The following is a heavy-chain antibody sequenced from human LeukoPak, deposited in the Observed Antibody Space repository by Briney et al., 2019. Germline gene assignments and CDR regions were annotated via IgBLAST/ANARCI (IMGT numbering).Heavy chain of an antibody. V-gene: IGHV3-48*04. D-gene: IGHD2-8*01. CDR2: ITGSSSTI. Sequence: GGSLRLSCAASGFTFSSYWMSWVRQAPGKGLEWVSYITGSSSTIYYADSVKGRFTISRDNAQNSLYLQMNSLRAEDTAVYYCASSNGHLDNWGQGTLVTVSS. J-gene: IGHJ4*02. CDR1: GFTFSSYW. CDR3: ASSNGHLDN.